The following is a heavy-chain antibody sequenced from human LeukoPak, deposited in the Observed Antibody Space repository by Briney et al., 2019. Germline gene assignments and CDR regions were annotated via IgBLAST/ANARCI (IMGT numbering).Heavy chain of an antibody. CDR3: AKPARVGAVDY. CDR2: ISGSSGNT. Sequence: GGSLRLSCVASGFTFSSYAMSWVRQAPGKGLEWVSAISGSSGNTHYADSVKGRFTISRDNSKNTLYLQMNSLRAEDTAIYYCAKPARVGAVDYWGQGTLVTVSS. D-gene: IGHD6-13*01. J-gene: IGHJ4*02. CDR1: GFTFSSYA. V-gene: IGHV3-23*01.